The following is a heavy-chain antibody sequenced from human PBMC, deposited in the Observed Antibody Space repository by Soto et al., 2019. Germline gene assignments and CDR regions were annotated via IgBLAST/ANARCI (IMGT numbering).Heavy chain of an antibody. CDR2: IYYSGST. CDR1: GGSISSGGYY. Sequence: SETLSLTCTVSGGSISSGGYYWSWIRQHPGKGLEWIGYIYYSGSTYYNPSLKSRVTISVDTSKNQFSLKLSSVTAADTAVYYCARDTISWEFDPWGQGNLVTVSS. J-gene: IGHJ5*02. V-gene: IGHV4-31*03. D-gene: IGHD3-10*01. CDR3: ARDTISWEFDP.